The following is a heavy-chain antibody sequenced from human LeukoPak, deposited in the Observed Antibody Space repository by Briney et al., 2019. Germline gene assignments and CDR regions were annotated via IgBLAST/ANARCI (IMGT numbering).Heavy chain of an antibody. V-gene: IGHV1-2*04. CDR2: INPNSGGT. CDR1: GYTFTGYY. J-gene: IGHJ6*02. D-gene: IGHD2-2*01. Sequence: ASVKVSCKASGYTFTGYYMHWVRQAPGQGLEWMGWINPNSGGTNYAQKFQGWVTMTRDTSISTAYMELSRLRSDDTAVYYCAREGSTSTPPYYYYGMDVWGQGTTVTVSS. CDR3: AREGSTSTPPYYYYGMDV.